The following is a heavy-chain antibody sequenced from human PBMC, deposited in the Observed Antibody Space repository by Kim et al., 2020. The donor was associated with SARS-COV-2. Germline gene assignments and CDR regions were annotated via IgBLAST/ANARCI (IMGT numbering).Heavy chain of an antibody. CDR1: GYTLTELS. CDR2: FDPEDGET. CDR3: ATHRIAYWYFDL. D-gene: IGHD6-13*01. J-gene: IGHJ2*01. V-gene: IGHV1-24*01. Sequence: ASVKVSCKVSGYTLTELSMHWVRQAPGKGLEWMGGFDPEDGETIYAQKFQGRVTMTEDTSTDTAYMELSSLRSEDTAVYYCATHRIAYWYFDLWGRGTLVSVSS.